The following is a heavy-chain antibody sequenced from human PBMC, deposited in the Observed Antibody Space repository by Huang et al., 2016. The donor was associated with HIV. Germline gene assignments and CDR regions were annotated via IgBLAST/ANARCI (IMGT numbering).Heavy chain of an antibody. V-gene: IGHV4-34*02. Sequence: QVQLKQWGAGLLKPSETLSLTCAVYGGAFRGSSWTWIRQFPEKGLEWIGDINHNGKRIYNPSLSARVTISTDTSKNQFSLHLTSVTAADTALYYCARGFNYYASDNLGVYYFDSWGRGTLVTVSP. CDR3: ARGFNYYASDNLGVYYFDS. CDR2: INHNGKR. D-gene: IGHD3-10*01. CDR1: GGAFRGSS. J-gene: IGHJ4*02.